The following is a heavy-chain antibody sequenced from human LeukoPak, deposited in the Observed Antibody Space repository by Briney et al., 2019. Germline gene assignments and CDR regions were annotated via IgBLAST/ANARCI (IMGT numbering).Heavy chain of an antibody. Sequence: PSETLSLTCTVSGGSISTYYWSWIRQPAGKGLEWIGHIYTSGSTNYNPSLKSRVTMSVDTSKNQFSLKLSSVTAADTAVYYCARGITAAEYIDYFDYWGQGTLVTVSS. CDR1: GGSISTYY. CDR3: ARGITAAEYIDYFDY. CDR2: IYTSGST. J-gene: IGHJ4*02. D-gene: IGHD2-2*01. V-gene: IGHV4-4*07.